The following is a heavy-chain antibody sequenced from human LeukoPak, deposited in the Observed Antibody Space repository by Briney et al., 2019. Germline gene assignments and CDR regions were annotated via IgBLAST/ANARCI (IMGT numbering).Heavy chain of an antibody. CDR2: IIPIFGTA. J-gene: IGHJ4*02. V-gene: IGHV1-69*13. Sequence: SVKVSCKASGGTFSSYAISWVRQAPGQGLEWMGGIIPIFGTANYAQKFQGRVTITADESTSTAYMELSSLRSDDTAVYYCARADVLVGASDFDYWGQGTLVTVSS. CDR3: ARADVLVGASDFDY. D-gene: IGHD1-26*01. CDR1: GGTFSSYA.